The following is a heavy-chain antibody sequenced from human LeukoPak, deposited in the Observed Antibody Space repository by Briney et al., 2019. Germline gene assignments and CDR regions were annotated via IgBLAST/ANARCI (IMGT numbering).Heavy chain of an antibody. V-gene: IGHV3-11*04. D-gene: IGHD6-13*01. CDR3: ARDPQQLVRPWFDY. J-gene: IGHJ4*02. CDR1: AFTFSEYS. Sequence: PGGSLRLSCVGSAFTFSEYSMSWIRQAPGRELEWISSITESGGTEYYADSVKGRFSISRDNAKNSLYLQMNSLRAEDTAVYYCARDPQQLVRPWFDYWGQGTLVTVSS. CDR2: ITESGGTE.